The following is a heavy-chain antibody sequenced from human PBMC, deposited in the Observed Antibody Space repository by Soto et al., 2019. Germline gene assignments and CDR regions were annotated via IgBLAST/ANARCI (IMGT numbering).Heavy chain of an antibody. V-gene: IGHV3-30*19. J-gene: IGHJ6*01. Sequence: QVHLVESGGGVVQPGTSLRVSCVGSGFTFRSYVIHWVSQSPGKGLEWVALISYDGSDKYYGDSVRGRFTISRDKSRKTVDLKIGRLTLEDTALYFCARWGTRGGLDVWGQGTVVSVSS. CDR2: ISYDGSDK. CDR3: ARWGTRGGLDV. D-gene: IGHD3-16*01. CDR1: GFTFRSYV.